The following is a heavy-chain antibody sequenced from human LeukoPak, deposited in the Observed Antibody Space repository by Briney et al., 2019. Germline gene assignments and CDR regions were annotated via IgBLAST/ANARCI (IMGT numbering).Heavy chain of an antibody. V-gene: IGHV1-46*01. CDR2: INPSGGST. Sequence: ASVKVSCKASGYTFTSYYMHWVRQAPGQGLEWMGIINPSGGSTSYAQKFQGRVTMTRDTSTSTVYMELSSLRSEDTAVYYCARVGYYDSSGYSTLPFDYWGQGTLVTVSS. J-gene: IGHJ4*02. D-gene: IGHD3-22*01. CDR1: GYTFTSYY. CDR3: ARVGYYDSSGYSTLPFDY.